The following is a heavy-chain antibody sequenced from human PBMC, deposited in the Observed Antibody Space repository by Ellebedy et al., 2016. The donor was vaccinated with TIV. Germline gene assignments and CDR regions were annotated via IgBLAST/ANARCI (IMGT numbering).Heavy chain of an antibody. J-gene: IGHJ4*02. Sequence: SETLSLXCTVSGYSISSGYYWGWIRQPPGKGLEWIGSIYHSGSTYYNPSLKSRVTISVDTSKNQFSLKLSSVTAADTAVYYCARDLGVWFGELRASYWGQGTLVTVSS. CDR1: GYSISSGYY. CDR3: ARDLGVWFGELRASY. V-gene: IGHV4-38-2*02. CDR2: IYHSGST. D-gene: IGHD3-10*01.